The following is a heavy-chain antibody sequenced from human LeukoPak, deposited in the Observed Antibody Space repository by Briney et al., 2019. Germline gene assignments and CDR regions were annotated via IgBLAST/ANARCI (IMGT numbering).Heavy chain of an antibody. J-gene: IGHJ5*02. Sequence: GGSLRLSCAASGFTFSSYGMHWVRQAPGKGLEWVAVISYDGSNKYYADSVKGRFTISRDNSKNTLYLQMNSLRAEDTAVYYCAKDRGYCSSTSCWGFDPWGQGTLVTVSS. V-gene: IGHV3-30*18. D-gene: IGHD2-2*01. CDR1: GFTFSSYG. CDR2: ISYDGSNK. CDR3: AKDRGYCSSTSCWGFDP.